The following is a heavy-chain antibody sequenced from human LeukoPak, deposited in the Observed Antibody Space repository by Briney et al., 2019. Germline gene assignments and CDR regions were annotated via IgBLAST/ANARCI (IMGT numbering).Heavy chain of an antibody. CDR3: ARAFARGYSSSWLYY. CDR2: INPNSGGT. J-gene: IGHJ4*02. V-gene: IGHV1-2*02. Sequence: ASVKVSCKASGYAFTSYDISWVRQAPGQGLEWMGWINPNSGGTNYAQKFQGRVTMTRDTSISTAYMELSRLRSDDTAVYYCARAFARGYSSSWLYYWGQGTLVTVSS. D-gene: IGHD6-13*01. CDR1: GYAFTSYD.